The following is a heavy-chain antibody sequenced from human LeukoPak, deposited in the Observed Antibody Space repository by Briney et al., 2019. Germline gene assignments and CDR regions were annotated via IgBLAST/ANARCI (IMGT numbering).Heavy chain of an antibody. CDR2: INHSGST. D-gene: IGHD2-2*01. CDR3: ASLVVVPAARKGPFDY. V-gene: IGHV4-34*01. CDR1: GGSFSGYY. J-gene: IGHJ4*02. Sequence: KPSETLSLTCAVYGGSFSGYYWSWIRRPPGKGLEWIGEINHSGSTNYNPSLKSRVTISVDTSKNQFSLKLSSVTAADTAVYYCASLVVVPAARKGPFDYWGQGTLVTVSS.